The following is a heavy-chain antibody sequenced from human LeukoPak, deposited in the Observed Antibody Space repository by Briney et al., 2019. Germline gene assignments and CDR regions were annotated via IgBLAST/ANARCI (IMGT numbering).Heavy chain of an antibody. V-gene: IGHV3-30*18. J-gene: IGHJ4*02. CDR1: GFTFSSYG. CDR2: ISYDGSNK. Sequence: GGSLRLSCAASGFTFSSYGMHWVRQAPGKGLEWVAVISYDGSNKYYADSVKGRFTISRDNSKDTLYLQMNSLRAEDTAVYYCAKEGAAAGAFDYWGQGTLVTVSS. D-gene: IGHD6-13*01. CDR3: AKEGAAAGAFDY.